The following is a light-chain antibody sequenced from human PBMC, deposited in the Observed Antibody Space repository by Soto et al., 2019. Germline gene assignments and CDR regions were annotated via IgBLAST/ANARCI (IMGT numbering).Light chain of an antibody. CDR3: QQRSNWPT. CDR2: DAS. V-gene: IGKV3-11*01. Sequence: EVVMTQSPSTLSLSPGERATLSWRASQSVSSYLAWYQHKPGQAPRLLIYDASNRATGIPARFSGSASGTDFTLTISSLEPEDFAVDYCQQRSNWPTFGGGTKVDIK. J-gene: IGKJ4*01. CDR1: QSVSSY.